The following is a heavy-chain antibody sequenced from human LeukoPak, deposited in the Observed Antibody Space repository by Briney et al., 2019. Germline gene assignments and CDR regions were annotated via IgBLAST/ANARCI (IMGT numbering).Heavy chain of an antibody. J-gene: IGHJ5*02. D-gene: IGHD2-15*01. CDR3: ATAHDCSGGSCYGNWFDP. V-gene: IGHV4-34*01. CDR2: INHSGST. CDR1: GGSFSGYY. Sequence: SETLSLTCAVYGGSFSGYYWSWIRQPPGKGLEWIGEINHSGSTNYNPSLKSRVTISVDTSKNQFSLKLSSVTAADTAVYYCATAHDCSGGSCYGNWFDPGGQGTLVTVSS.